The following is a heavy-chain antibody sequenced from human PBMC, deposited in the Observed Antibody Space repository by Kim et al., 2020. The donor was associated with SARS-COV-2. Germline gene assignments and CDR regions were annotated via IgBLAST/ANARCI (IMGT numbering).Heavy chain of an antibody. CDR1: GFIFSSYY. CDR3: GRGYQGPGSYFDY. Sequence: GGSLRLSCAASGFIFSSYYMHWVRQAPGKGLVWVSRINTDGSTTNYADSVKGRFTISRDNAKNTVYLQMNSLRAGDTAVYYCGRGYQGPGSYFDYWGQGTLDTVSS. CDR2: INTDGSTT. V-gene: IGHV3-74*01. J-gene: IGHJ4*02. D-gene: IGHD3-10*01.